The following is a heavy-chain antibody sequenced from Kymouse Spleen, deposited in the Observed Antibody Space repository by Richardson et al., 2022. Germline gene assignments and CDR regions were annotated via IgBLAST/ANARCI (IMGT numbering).Heavy chain of an antibody. D-gene: IGHD6-13*01. J-gene: IGHJ6*02. Sequence: QVQLQESGPGLVKPSETLSLTCTVSGGSVSSGSYYWSWIRQPPGKGLEWIGYIYYSGSTNYNPSLKSRVTISVDTSKNQFSLKLSSVTAADTAVYYCARDPGIAAAGTYYYYYGMDVWGQGTTVTVSS. CDR2: IYYSGST. CDR1: GGSVSSGSYY. CDR3: ARDPGIAAAGTYYYYYGMDV. V-gene: IGHV4-61*01.